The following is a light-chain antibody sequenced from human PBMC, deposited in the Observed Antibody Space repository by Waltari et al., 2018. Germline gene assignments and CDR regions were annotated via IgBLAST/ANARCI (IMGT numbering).Light chain of an antibody. CDR2: SND. CDR3: AAWDDNVNGVV. CDR1: SSNIGTTN. V-gene: IGLV1-44*01. Sequence: QSVLAQPPSASATPGQRVSNPCSGSSSNIGTTNVKWYQQFPGTAPKLHIHSNDERPSGVPDRFTGSKSGTSASLAISGLQSEDEADYYCAAWDDNVNGVVFGGGTKLTVL. J-gene: IGLJ3*02.